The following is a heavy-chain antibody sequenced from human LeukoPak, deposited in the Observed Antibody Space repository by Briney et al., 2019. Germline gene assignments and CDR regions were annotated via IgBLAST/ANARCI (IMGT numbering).Heavy chain of an antibody. CDR1: GFTFSSYS. CDR2: ISSSSSTI. V-gene: IGHV3-48*02. Sequence: GGSLRLSCAASGFTFSSYSMNWVRQAPGKGLEWVSYISSSSSTIYYADSVKGRFTISRDNAKNSLYLQMNSLRDEDTAMYFCAREGRYSSTWYRGWYFDYWGQGTLVTVSS. CDR3: AREGRYSSTWYRGWYFDY. D-gene: IGHD6-13*01. J-gene: IGHJ4*02.